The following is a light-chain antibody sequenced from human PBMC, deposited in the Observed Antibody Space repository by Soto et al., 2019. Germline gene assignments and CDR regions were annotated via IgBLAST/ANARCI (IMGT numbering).Light chain of an antibody. CDR3: QQYGSSPPWT. J-gene: IGKJ1*01. Sequence: EIVLTQSPDTLSLSPGERATLSCRASQSVSSSYLVWYQQKPGQAPRLLIYGASSRATGIPDRFSGSGSGTDFTLTISRLEPEDFAVYYCQQYGSSPPWTFGQGTKVEIK. V-gene: IGKV3-20*01. CDR1: QSVSSSY. CDR2: GAS.